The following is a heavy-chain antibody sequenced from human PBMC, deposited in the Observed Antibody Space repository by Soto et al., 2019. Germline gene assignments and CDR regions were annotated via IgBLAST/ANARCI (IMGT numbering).Heavy chain of an antibody. CDR1: GFTFSSYA. J-gene: IGHJ6*02. D-gene: IGHD2-2*01. CDR2: ISYDGSNK. CDR3: ASIVPAAGGYYYYYYGMDV. V-gene: IGHV3-30-3*01. Sequence: QVQLVESGGGVVQPGRSLRLSCAASGFTFSSYAMHWVRQAPGKGLGWVAVISYDGSNKYYADSVKGRFTISRDNSKNTLYLQMNSLRAEDTAVYYCASIVPAAGGYYYYYYGMDVWGQGTTVTVSS.